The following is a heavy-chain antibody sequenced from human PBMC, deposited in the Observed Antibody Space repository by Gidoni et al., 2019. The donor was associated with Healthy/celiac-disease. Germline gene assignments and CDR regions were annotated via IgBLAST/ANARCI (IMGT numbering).Heavy chain of an antibody. CDR3: AKMGGIAARPRPFDY. Sequence: ITFTESAPALVKPTQTLTLTCTFSGFSLSTSGVGVGWIRQPPGQALEWLALIYWDDDKRYSPSLKSRLTITKDTSKNQVVLTMTNMDPGDTATYYCAKMGGIAARPRPFDYWGQGTLVTVSS. D-gene: IGHD6-6*01. CDR2: IYWDDDK. CDR1: GFSLSTSGVG. J-gene: IGHJ4*02. V-gene: IGHV2-5*02.